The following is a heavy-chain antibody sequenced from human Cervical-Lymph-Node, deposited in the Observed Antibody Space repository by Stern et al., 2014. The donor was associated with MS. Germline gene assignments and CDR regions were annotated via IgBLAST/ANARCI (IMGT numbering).Heavy chain of an antibody. Sequence: VQLVQSGGGLVQPGRSPRPSCAAPGFTFDDYAMHRVPPAPGKGPEWVSGISWSSGTIGYADSVKGRFTISRDNAKNSLYLQMNSLRAEDTALYYCAKDRGTSLSYSGWYVHWGQGTLVTVSS. CDR2: ISWSSGTI. CDR1: GFTFDDYA. V-gene: IGHV3-9*01. D-gene: IGHD5-12*01. J-gene: IGHJ5*02. CDR3: AKDRGTSLSYSGWYVH.